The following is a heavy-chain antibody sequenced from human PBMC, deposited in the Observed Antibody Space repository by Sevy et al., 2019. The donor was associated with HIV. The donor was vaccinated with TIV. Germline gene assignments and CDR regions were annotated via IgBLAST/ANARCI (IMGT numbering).Heavy chain of an antibody. Sequence: APVKVSCKTSGYTFIKHPLSWVGQAPGQGLEWMGCIRTYNRETKYPQKFQGRATMTTDTSTSTAYMELRSLRSDDTALYYCARDSDGSCRYYLDYFDSWGQGTLVTVSS. J-gene: IGHJ4*02. D-gene: IGHD3-22*01. CDR2: IRTYNRET. V-gene: IGHV1-18*01. CDR1: GYTFIKHP. CDR3: ARDSDGSCRYYLDYFDS.